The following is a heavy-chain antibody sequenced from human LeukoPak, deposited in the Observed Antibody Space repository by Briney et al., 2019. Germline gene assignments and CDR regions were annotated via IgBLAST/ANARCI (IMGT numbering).Heavy chain of an antibody. CDR3: AKRSSGWSLDY. CDR2: ISGSGGST. D-gene: IGHD6-19*01. J-gene: IGHJ4*02. Sequence: AGGSLRLSGAASGFTFSSYAMSWVRQAPGKGLEWVSAISGSGGSTYYADSVKGRLTISRDNSKNTLYLQMNSLRAEDTAVYYCAKRSSGWSLDYWGQGTLVTVSS. V-gene: IGHV3-23*01. CDR1: GFTFSSYA.